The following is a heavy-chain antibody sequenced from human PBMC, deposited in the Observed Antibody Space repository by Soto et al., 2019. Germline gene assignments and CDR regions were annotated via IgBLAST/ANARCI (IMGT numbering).Heavy chain of an antibody. Sequence: SVKVSCKAPGDTFTSYYLNLLRQAPGQWLEFMGVINPHGGSTKYAQKFQGRITMTRDTSRSTVYMELSSLRSDDTAIYYCARSSGGNFGIIIEGSNWFDPWGQGTLVTVSS. CDR1: GDTFTSYY. J-gene: IGHJ5*02. V-gene: IGHV1-46*01. CDR2: INPHGGST. D-gene: IGHD3-3*01. CDR3: ARSSGGNFGIIIEGSNWFDP.